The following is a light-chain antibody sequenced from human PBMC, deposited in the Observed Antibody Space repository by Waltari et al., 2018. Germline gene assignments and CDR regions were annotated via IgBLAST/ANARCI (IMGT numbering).Light chain of an antibody. J-gene: IGLJ2*01. CDR1: SSDSGGYNY. Sequence: QPDSVSGSPGQSITISFSGISSDSGGYNYVSWYQQHPGEAPKLIIYDVTNWPSGVSDRFSGSKSGSSASLTISGLQPEDEADYYCSSFTSSTTGIFGGGTKLTVL. CDR3: SSFTSSTTGI. CDR2: DVT. V-gene: IGLV2-14*03.